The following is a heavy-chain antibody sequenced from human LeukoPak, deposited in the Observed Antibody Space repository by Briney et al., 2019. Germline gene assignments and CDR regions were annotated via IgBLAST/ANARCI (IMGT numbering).Heavy chain of an antibody. CDR3: ARDPYSGGWGD. Sequence: GGSLRLSCAASGFTFSSYSMNWVRQAPGKGLEWVSYITYNSGTIYYTGSVKGRFTISRDNAKNPLYLQMNSLRAEDTAVYYCARDPYSGGWGDWGQGTMVTVSS. J-gene: IGHJ4*02. D-gene: IGHD6-25*01. CDR2: ITYNSGTI. V-gene: IGHV3-48*04. CDR1: GFTFSSYS.